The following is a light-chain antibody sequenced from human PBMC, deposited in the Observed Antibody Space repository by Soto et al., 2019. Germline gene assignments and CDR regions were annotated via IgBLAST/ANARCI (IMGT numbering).Light chain of an antibody. V-gene: IGKV3D-20*01. CDR3: QEYGSSPT. Sequence: ETVLTQSPATLSLSPGERATLSCGASQSVSSNYLAWYQQKRGLATRLLIYDASSRATGIQDRFSGSGCGTDFTLTISRLEHEDFAVYECQEYGSSPTFGQGTRLDI. CDR1: QSVSSNY. J-gene: IGKJ5*01. CDR2: DAS.